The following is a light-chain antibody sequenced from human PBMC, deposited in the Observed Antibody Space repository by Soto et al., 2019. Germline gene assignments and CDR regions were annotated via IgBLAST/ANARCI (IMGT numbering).Light chain of an antibody. CDR2: GAS. V-gene: IGKV3-20*01. CDR1: QSVSTNN. J-gene: IGKJ1*01. Sequence: EIVLTQSPGTLALSPGERATLSCRASQSVSTNNLAWYQRKPGQAPRLLIYGASSRATDTPARFSGSGSGTDFTLTITRLEPEDFAVYYCQQYGSSPPTFGQGTKVEIK. CDR3: QQYGSSPPT.